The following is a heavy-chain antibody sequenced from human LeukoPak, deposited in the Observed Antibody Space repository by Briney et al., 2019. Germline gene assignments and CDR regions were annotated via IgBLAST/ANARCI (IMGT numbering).Heavy chain of an antibody. CDR1: GGTFSSYA. J-gene: IGHJ4*02. CDR3: ARDDFWIGYYSTSDS. Sequence: ASVKVSCKASGGTFSSYAISWVRQAPGQGLEWMGGMIPIFGTANYAQKFQGRVTITSDESTSTAYMELSSLTSEDMAVYYCARDDFWIGYYSTSDSWGEGTLVTVSS. V-gene: IGHV1-69*13. D-gene: IGHD3-3*01. CDR2: MIPIFGTA.